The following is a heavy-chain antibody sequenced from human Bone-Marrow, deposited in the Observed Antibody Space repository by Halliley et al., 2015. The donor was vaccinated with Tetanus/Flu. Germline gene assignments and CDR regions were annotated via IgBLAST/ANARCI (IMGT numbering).Heavy chain of an antibody. CDR1: GFSFKTYG. D-gene: IGHD3-16*01. V-gene: IGHV3-33*01. Sequence: SLRLSCVASGFSFKTYGMHWVRQTPGKGLEWVAVIWADGSQKYYADSVKDRFTVSRDNSRGTLYLQMDSLRDEDTAVYYCARERLDAEGWGSVLDPWGQGTLVTVSS. CDR3: ARERLDAEGWGSVLDP. J-gene: IGHJ5*01. CDR2: IWADGSQK.